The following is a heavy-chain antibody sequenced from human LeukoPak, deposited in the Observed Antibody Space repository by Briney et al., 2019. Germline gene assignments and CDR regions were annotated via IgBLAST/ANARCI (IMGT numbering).Heavy chain of an antibody. Sequence: PSETLSLTCPVSGVSISSYYWSWIRQPPGKGLEWVGYIYYSGSTNYNPSLKSRVTISVDTSKNQFSLKLSPVTAADTAVYYCARSVWGGTFDYWGQGTLVTVSS. V-gene: IGHV4-59*08. D-gene: IGHD2-8*01. J-gene: IGHJ4*02. CDR1: GVSISSYY. CDR3: ARSVWGGTFDY. CDR2: IYYSGST.